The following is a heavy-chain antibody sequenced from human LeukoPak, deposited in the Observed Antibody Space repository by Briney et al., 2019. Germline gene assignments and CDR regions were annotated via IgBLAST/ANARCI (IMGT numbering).Heavy chain of an antibody. CDR1: GFTFSSYS. CDR3: ARWGSWTD. CDR2: ISSSSSTI. J-gene: IGHJ4*02. V-gene: IGHV3-48*01. D-gene: IGHD2-15*01. Sequence: GGSLRLSCAASGFTFSSYSMNWVRQAPGKGLEWVSYISSSSSTIYYADSAKGRFTISRDNAKNSLYLQMNSLRAEDTAVYYCARWGSWTDWGQGTLVTVSS.